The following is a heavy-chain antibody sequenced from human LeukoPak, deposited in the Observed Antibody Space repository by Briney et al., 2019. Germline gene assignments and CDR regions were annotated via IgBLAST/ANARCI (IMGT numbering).Heavy chain of an antibody. J-gene: IGHJ4*02. CDR1: GDSVSSNSAA. Sequence: SQTLSLTCALSGDSVSSNSAAWDWIRQSPSRGLEWLERTYYRSKWYNEYAISAKSPITINADTSKNQFSLQLNSVTPEDTAVYYCARELTGFDYWGQGTLVTVSS. D-gene: IGHD7-27*01. V-gene: IGHV6-1*01. CDR2: TYYRSKWYN. CDR3: ARELTGFDY.